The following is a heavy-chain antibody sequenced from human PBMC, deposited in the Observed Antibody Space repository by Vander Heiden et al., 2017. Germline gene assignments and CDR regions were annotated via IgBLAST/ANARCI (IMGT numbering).Heavy chain of an antibody. J-gene: IGHJ4*02. D-gene: IGHD5-18*01. Sequence: EVQLLEYGGGLVQPGGSLRLSCAAAGFTFSSYAMSWVRQAPGKGLGWVSAISGSGGSTYYADSVKGRFTISRDNSKNTLYLQMNSLRAEDTAVYYCAKAKGYSYAPYYFDYWGQGTLVTVSS. CDR3: AKAKGYSYAPYYFDY. V-gene: IGHV3-23*01. CDR1: GFTFSSYA. CDR2: ISGSGGST.